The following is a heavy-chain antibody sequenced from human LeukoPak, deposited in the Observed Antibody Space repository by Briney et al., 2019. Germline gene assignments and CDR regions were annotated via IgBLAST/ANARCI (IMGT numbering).Heavy chain of an antibody. D-gene: IGHD3-10*01. Sequence: PGGSLRLSCAASGFTLTNAWMSWVRQAPGKGLEWVGRIKSKGGGGTTDYAAPVKGRFTISRDDSKNTLYLQMNSLKTEDTAVCYCTTDLPTLGSGEMDYWGQGTLVTVSS. CDR2: IKSKGGGGTT. CDR1: GFTLTNAW. V-gene: IGHV3-15*01. CDR3: TTDLPTLGSGEMDY. J-gene: IGHJ4*02.